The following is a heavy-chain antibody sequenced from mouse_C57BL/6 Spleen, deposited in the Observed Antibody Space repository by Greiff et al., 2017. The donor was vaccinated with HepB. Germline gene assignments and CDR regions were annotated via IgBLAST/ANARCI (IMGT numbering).Heavy chain of an antibody. V-gene: IGHV5-9*01. D-gene: IGHD4-1*01. CDR2: ISGGGGNT. J-gene: IGHJ4*01. CDR1: GFTFSSYT. CDR3: ARPRTGTGAMDY. Sequence: EVQVVESGGGLVKPGGSLKLSCAASGFTFSSYTMSWVRQTPEKRLEWVATISGGGGNTYYPDSVKGRFTISRDNAKNTLYLQMSSLRSEDTALYYCARPRTGTGAMDYWGQGTSVTVSS.